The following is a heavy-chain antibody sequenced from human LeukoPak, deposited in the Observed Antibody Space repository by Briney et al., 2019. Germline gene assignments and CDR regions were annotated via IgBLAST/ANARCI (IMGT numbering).Heavy chain of an antibody. J-gene: IGHJ6*02. CDR1: GGSVSSGSYY. D-gene: IGHD3-16*02. V-gene: IGHV4-61*03. CDR2: IYYSGRT. CDR3: ARESIMITFGGVIAGYYYYGMDV. Sequence: SETLSLTCTVSGGSVSSGSYYWSWIRQPPGKGLEWIGCIYYSGRTNYNPSLKSRVTISVDTSKNHFSLNLSSVTAADTAVYYCARESIMITFGGVIAGYYYYGMDVWGQGTTVTVSS.